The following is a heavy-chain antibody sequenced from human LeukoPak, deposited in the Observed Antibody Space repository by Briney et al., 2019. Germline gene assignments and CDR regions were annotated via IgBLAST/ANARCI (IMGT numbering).Heavy chain of an antibody. V-gene: IGHV1-69*04. CDR2: IITILGIA. D-gene: IGHD3-22*01. CDR3: ARANYYEQTGYLDL. CDR1: GGTFSSYA. J-gene: IGHJ2*01. Sequence: ASVKVSCKASGGTFSSYAISWVRQAPGQGLEWMGRIITILGIANYAQKFQGRVTITADKSTSTAYMELSSLRSEDTAVYYCARANYYEQTGYLDLWGRGTPVTVSP.